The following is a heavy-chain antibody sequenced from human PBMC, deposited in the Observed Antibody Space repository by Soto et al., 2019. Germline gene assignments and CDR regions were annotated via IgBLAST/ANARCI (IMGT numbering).Heavy chain of an antibody. CDR2: INPNSGDT. CDR1: GYTFTIYF. Sequence: QVQLVQSGPEMSKPGASVKVSCNTSGYTFTIYFIHWVRQAPGRGLEWMGWINPNSGDTKYAQNFQGRVTMTRDTSISTAYMDLGCLTSDDTAVFFCARAKRGSFYFHSWGQGTLGTVSS. D-gene: IGHD1-26*01. CDR3: ARAKRGSFYFHS. V-gene: IGHV1-2*02. J-gene: IGHJ4*02.